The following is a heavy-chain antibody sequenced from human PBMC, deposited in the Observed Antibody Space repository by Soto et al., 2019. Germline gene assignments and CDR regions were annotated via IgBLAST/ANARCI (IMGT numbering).Heavy chain of an antibody. CDR1: GGTFSSYA. D-gene: IGHD3-9*01. J-gene: IGHJ6*02. V-gene: IGHV1-69*06. CDR2: IIPIFGTA. Sequence: ASVKVSCKASGGTFSSYAISWVRQAPGQGLEWMGGIIPIFGTANYAQKFQGRVTITADKSTSTAYMKLSRLRSEDTAVYYCAKRGSREDFYYDILTGYYGDYYYYYGMDVWGQGTTGIVSS. CDR3: AKRGSREDFYYDILTGYYGDYYYYYGMDV.